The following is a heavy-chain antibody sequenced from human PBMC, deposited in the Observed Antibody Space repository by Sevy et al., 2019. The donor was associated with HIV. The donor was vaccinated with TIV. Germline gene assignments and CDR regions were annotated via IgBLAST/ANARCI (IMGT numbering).Heavy chain of an antibody. V-gene: IGHV1-69*13. CDR2: IIPILGTV. CDR3: ARGGGNGSYYFDY. CDR1: GGTFSSYG. D-gene: IGHD6-19*01. Sequence: ASVKVSCKASGGTFSSYGISWVRQAPGQGLEWMGGIIPILGTVNYSQKFQGRVTITADEHKKTANMELSSLRSEDTAVYYGARGGGNGSYYFDYWGQETLVTVSS. J-gene: IGHJ4*02.